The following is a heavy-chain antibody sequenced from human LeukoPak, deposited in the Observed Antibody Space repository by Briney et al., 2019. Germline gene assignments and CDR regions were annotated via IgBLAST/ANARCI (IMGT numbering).Heavy chain of an antibody. Sequence: GGSLRLSCEASGFSFSSYNMHWVRQAPGKGLEWVAFIRYDGSNKYYADSVKGRFTISRDNSKNTLYLQMNSLRAEDTAVYYCAKDRVGATMIFDYWGQGTLVTVSS. D-gene: IGHD1-26*01. V-gene: IGHV3-30*02. CDR1: GFSFSSYN. CDR3: AKDRVGATMIFDY. J-gene: IGHJ4*02. CDR2: IRYDGSNK.